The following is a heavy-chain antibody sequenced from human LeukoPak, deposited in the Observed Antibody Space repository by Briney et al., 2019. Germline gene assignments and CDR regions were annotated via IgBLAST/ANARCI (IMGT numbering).Heavy chain of an antibody. V-gene: IGHV4-31*03. J-gene: IGHJ3*02. CDR2: IYYSGST. Sequence: SQTLSLTCTVSGGSISSGGYYWSWIRQHPGKGLEWIGYIYYSGSTYYNPSLKSRVTISVDTSKNQFSLKLSSVTAADTAVYYCARGDDYGGNHDAFDIWGQGTMVTVPS. CDR1: GGSISSGGYY. CDR3: ARGDDYGGNHDAFDI. D-gene: IGHD4-23*01.